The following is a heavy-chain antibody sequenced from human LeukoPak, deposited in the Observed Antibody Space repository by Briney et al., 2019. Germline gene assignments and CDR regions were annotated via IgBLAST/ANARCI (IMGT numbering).Heavy chain of an antibody. CDR2: ISISGTTI. V-gene: IGHV3-48*04. J-gene: IGHJ3*02. Sequence: TGGSLRLSCAASGFTFSSYSMNWVRQAPGKGLEWVSYISISGTTIYYADSVKGRFTISRDNAKNSLYLQMNSLRAEDTAVYYCAREGRYSIRTDAFDIWGQGTMVTVSS. D-gene: IGHD6-13*01. CDR3: AREGRYSIRTDAFDI. CDR1: GFTFSSYS.